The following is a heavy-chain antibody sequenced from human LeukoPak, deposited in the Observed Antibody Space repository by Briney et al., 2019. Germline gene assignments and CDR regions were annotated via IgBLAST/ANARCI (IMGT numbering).Heavy chain of an antibody. CDR1: GFTFSNAW. Sequence: GGSLRLSCAASGFTFSNAWMSWVRQAPGKGLEWVGRIKSKTDGGTTDYAAPVKGRFTISRDDSKNTLYLEMNSLKTEDTAVYYCTTALDYGDYGADFDYWGQGTLVTVSS. V-gene: IGHV3-15*01. CDR2: IKSKTDGGTT. D-gene: IGHD4-17*01. CDR3: TTALDYGDYGADFDY. J-gene: IGHJ4*02.